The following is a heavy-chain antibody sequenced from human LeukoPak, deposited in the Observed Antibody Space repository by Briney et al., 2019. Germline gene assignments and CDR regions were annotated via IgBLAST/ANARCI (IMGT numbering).Heavy chain of an antibody. CDR2: INPSGGGT. D-gene: IGHD6-13*01. J-gene: IGHJ4*02. CDR3: ARDREAAAGSLPDY. Sequence: ASVKVSFKSSGYTFTSHYMPWVRQAPGQGLKWMGIINPSGGGTRYAQKFQGRVTMTRDTPTSTVYMELSSLRSEDTAVYYCARDREAAAGSLPDYWGQGTLVIVSS. V-gene: IGHV1-46*01. CDR1: GYTFTSHY.